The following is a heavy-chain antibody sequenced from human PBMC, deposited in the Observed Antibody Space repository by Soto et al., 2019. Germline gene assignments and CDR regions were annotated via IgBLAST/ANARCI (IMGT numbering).Heavy chain of an antibody. D-gene: IGHD6-19*01. Sequence: GESLKISCKGSGYSFTSYWISWVRQMPGKGLEWMGRIDPSDSYTNYSPSFQGHVTISADKSISTAYLQWSSLKSSDPAMYYCASRRPRYSSGWYSWGQGTLLTASS. CDR2: IDPSDSYT. CDR1: GYSFTSYW. J-gene: IGHJ4*02. CDR3: ASRRPRYSSGWYS. V-gene: IGHV5-10-1*01.